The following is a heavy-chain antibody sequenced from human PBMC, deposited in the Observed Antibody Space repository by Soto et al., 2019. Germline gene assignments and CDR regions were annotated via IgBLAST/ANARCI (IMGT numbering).Heavy chain of an antibody. CDR3: ATNPMRGVDY. D-gene: IGHD3-22*01. CDR1: GFTFSSYA. V-gene: IGHV3-23*01. CDR2: ISGSGGST. Sequence: EVQLLESGGGLVQPGGSLRLSCAASGFTFSSYAMSWVRQAPGKGLEWVSAISGSGGSTYYADSVKGRFTISRDNAKNPLCLQLYSLRAEGTVVCYCATNPMRGVDYWGQGTVVTVSS. J-gene: IGHJ4*01.